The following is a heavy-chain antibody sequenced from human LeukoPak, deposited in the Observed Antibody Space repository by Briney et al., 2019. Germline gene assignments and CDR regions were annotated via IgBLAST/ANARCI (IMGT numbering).Heavy chain of an antibody. CDR3: ARASRQVKGYDSAGYYYFGY. CDR2: MNPGSGNT. CDR1: GYTFTSYD. Sequence: ASVKVSCKASGYTFTSYDINWVRQATGQGLEWMGWMNPGSGNTGLAQKFQGRVTMTSNTSTSTAYMELSSLRSEDTAVYFCARASRQVKGYDSAGYYYFGYWGRGAVVTVSS. D-gene: IGHD3-22*01. J-gene: IGHJ4*02. V-gene: IGHV1-8*01.